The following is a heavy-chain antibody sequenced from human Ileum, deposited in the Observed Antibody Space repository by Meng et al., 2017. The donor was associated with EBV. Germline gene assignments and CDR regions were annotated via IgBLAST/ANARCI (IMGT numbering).Heavy chain of an antibody. CDR3: ARGTAYDLLADYQFFDY. Sequence: LQGSGPGLVIPLQTRPLPWAASGGSISGGYSWSWIRQPPGKGLEWIGHIYYSGSTNYNPSLKSRLTISLDTSKNQFSLNLSSVTAADTAVYYCARGTAYDLLADYQFFDYWGQGILVTVSS. J-gene: IGHJ4*02. CDR1: GGSISGGYS. D-gene: IGHD3/OR15-3a*01. V-gene: IGHV4-30-4*01. CDR2: IYYSGST.